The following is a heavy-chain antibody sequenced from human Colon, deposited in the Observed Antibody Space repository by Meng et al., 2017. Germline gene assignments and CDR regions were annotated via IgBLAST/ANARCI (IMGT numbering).Heavy chain of an antibody. CDR1: GDSIRSSNW. D-gene: IGHD3-10*01. V-gene: IGHV4-4*02. CDR2: IYHSGST. CDR3: ARVIYASGNMAHLDC. Sequence: QVQQHGSGPGLVKPSGTLSLTGAVSGDSIRSSNWWSWVRQPSGRGLEWIGEIYHSGSTNYNPSLKNRLSLTVDKSKNQFSLTLHSVTAADTAVYYCARVIYASGNMAHLDCWGQGTLVTVSS. J-gene: IGHJ4*02.